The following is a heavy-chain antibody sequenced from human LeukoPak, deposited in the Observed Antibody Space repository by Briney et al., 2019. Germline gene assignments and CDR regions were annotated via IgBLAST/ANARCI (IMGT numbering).Heavy chain of an antibody. V-gene: IGHV3-7*02. CDR1: GFTFRSYW. CDR3: ASAHVRFDWLLR. D-gene: IGHD3-9*01. CDR2: INEDGSET. J-gene: IGHJ4*02. Sequence: PGGSLRLSCGASGFTFRSYWMSWVRQAPGEGLEWVANINEDGSETNYVDSVKGRFTISRDNAKNTLYLQMNSLRAEDTAVYYCASAHVRFDWLLRWGQGTLVTVSS.